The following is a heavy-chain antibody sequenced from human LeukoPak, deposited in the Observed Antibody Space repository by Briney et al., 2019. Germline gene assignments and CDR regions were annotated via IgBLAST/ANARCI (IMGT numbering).Heavy chain of an antibody. CDR1: GYTFTGYY. V-gene: IGHV1-2*02. CDR2: INPNSGGA. D-gene: IGHD3-22*01. Sequence: ASVKVSCKSSGYTFTGYYMHWVRQAPGQGLEWMGWINPNSGGANYAPKFQGRVTMTRDTSISTAYMELSRLRSDDTAVYYCARGGYFESSAYRIFDYWGQGTLVTVSS. J-gene: IGHJ4*02. CDR3: ARGGYFESSAYRIFDY.